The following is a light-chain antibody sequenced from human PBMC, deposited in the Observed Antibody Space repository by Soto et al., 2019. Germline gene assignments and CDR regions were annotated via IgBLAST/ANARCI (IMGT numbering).Light chain of an antibody. CDR1: QSVSRY. J-gene: IGKJ4*01. CDR2: DTS. CDR3: QQRSSWPPNLT. Sequence: ELVLTQSPATLSLPPGERATLSCRASQSVSRYLAWYQQKPGQAPRLLIYDTSNRATGIPARFSGSGSGTDFTLTISSLEPEDFAVYYCQQRSSWPPNLTFGGGTKVEIK. V-gene: IGKV3-11*01.